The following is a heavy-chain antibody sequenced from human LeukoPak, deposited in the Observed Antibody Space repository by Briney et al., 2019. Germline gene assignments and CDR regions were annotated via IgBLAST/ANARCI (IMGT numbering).Heavy chain of an antibody. J-gene: IGHJ4*02. Sequence: GGSLRLSCAASGFTFSNYDMHWVRQAPGKGLEWVAVISYAGNNKYYADSVKGRFTISRDNSKNTLFLQMNSLRAEDTAVYYCARDLATVTYNFDYWGQGTLVTVSS. CDR3: ARDLATVTYNFDY. CDR1: GFTFSNYD. V-gene: IGHV3-30*04. D-gene: IGHD4-17*01. CDR2: ISYAGNNK.